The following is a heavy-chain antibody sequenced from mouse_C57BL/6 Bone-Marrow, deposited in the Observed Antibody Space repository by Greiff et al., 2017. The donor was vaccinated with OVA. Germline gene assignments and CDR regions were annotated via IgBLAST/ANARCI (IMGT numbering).Heavy chain of an antibody. Sequence: QVQLQQSGPELVKPGASVKISCKASGYTFTDYYINWVKQRPGQGLEWIGWIFPGSGSTSYNEKLKGKATLTVDKSSSTAYMLLSRLTSEDSAVYFCARYDYDVGGYAMDYWGQGTSVTVSS. V-gene: IGHV1-75*01. J-gene: IGHJ4*01. CDR1: GYTFTDYY. CDR2: IFPGSGST. CDR3: ARYDYDVGGYAMDY. D-gene: IGHD2-4*01.